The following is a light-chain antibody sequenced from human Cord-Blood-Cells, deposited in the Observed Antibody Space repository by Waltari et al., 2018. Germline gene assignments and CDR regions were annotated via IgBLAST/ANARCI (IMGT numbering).Light chain of an antibody. J-gene: IGLJ1*01. Sequence: SYELTQPPSVSVSPGQTARIPCSGDALPKQYAYWYQQKPGQAPVLVIYKDSERPSGSPERFSGASSGTTVTLTISGVQAEDEDDYYCQSADSSGTYYVFGTGTKVTVL. V-gene: IGLV3-25*03. CDR3: QSADSSGTYYV. CDR2: KDS. CDR1: ALPKQY.